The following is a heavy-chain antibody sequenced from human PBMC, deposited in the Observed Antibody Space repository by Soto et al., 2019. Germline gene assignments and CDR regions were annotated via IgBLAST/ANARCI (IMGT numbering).Heavy chain of an antibody. V-gene: IGHV3-11*05. CDR2: ISSSSSYT. CDR1: GFTFSDYY. Sequence: QVQLVESGGGLVKPGGSLRLSCAASGFTFSDYYMSWIRQAPGKGLEWVSYISSSSSYTNYADSVKGRFTISRDNAKKPRYLQMNSLRAEDTAVYYCATAVYSSSWPYFDLWGRGTLVTVSS. D-gene: IGHD6-13*01. CDR3: ATAVYSSSWPYFDL. J-gene: IGHJ2*01.